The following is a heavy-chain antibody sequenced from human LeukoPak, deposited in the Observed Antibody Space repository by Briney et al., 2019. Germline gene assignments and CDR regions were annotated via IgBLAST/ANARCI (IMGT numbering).Heavy chain of an antibody. Sequence: PSETLSPTCTVSGGSISSYYWSWIRQPPGKGLEWIGYIYYSGSTNYNPSLKSRVTISVDTSKNQFSLKLSSVTAADTAVYYCARVSSGWYGPLNWFDPWGQGTLVTVSS. CDR3: ARVSSGWYGPLNWFDP. J-gene: IGHJ5*02. D-gene: IGHD6-19*01. V-gene: IGHV4-59*01. CDR1: GGSISSYY. CDR2: IYYSGST.